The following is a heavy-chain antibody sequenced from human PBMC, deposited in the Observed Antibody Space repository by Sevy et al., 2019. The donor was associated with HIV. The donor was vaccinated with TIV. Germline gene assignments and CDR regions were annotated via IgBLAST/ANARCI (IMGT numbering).Heavy chain of an antibody. Sequence: SETLSLTCTVSGGSISSHYWSWVRQPPGKRLEWIGHIHYRGRANYNPSLKNRVTISLDTSKITYSLRLSSVTAADTAVYYCARYDILAGRSDVFDIWGQGTMVTVSS. CDR3: ARYDILAGRSDVFDI. J-gene: IGHJ3*02. CDR1: GGSISSHY. D-gene: IGHD3-9*01. V-gene: IGHV4-59*11. CDR2: IHYRGRA.